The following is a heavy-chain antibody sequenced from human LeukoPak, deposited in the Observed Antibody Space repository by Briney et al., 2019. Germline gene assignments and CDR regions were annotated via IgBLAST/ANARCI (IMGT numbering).Heavy chain of an antibody. J-gene: IGHJ4*02. Sequence: PGGSLRLSCAASGLTFDNYAMHWARQAPGKGLESVSLISGGGGSTSYADSVKGRFTISRDNSKGSLYLQMNSLTTEDTALYYCAKVLGSSSWYSLGYWGQGTLVTVSS. V-gene: IGHV3-43*02. CDR3: AKVLGSSSWYSLGY. CDR1: GLTFDNYA. D-gene: IGHD6-13*01. CDR2: ISGGGGST.